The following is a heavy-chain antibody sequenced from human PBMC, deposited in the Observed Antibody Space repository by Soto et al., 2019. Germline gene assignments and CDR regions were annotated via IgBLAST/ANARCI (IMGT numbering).Heavy chain of an antibody. V-gene: IGHV4-31*03. J-gene: IGHJ4*02. Sequence: SETLSLTCTVSGGSISSGGYYWSWIRQHPGKGLEWIGYIYYSGSTYYNPSLKSRVTISVDTSKNQFSLKLSSVTAADTAVYYCARDNRSGYDYWGQGTLVTVSS. CDR2: IYYSGST. D-gene: IGHD3-22*01. CDR1: GGSISSGGYY. CDR3: ARDNRSGYDY.